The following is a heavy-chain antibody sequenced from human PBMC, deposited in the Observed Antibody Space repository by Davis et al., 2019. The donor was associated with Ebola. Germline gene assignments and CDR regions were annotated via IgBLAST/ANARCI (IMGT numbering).Heavy chain of an antibody. V-gene: IGHV1-69*13. CDR1: GGTFSSYA. Sequence: SVKVSCKASGGTFSSYAISWVRQAPGQGLEWMGGIIPIFGTANYAQKFQGRVTITADESASTAYMELSSLRSEDTAVYYCARDADGYGDYGAFDIWGQGTMVTVSS. CDR3: ARDADGYGDYGAFDI. J-gene: IGHJ3*02. CDR2: IIPIFGTA. D-gene: IGHD4-17*01.